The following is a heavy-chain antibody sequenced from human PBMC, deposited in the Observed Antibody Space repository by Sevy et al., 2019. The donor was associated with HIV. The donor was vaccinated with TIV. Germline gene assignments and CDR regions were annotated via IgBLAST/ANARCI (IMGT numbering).Heavy chain of an antibody. CDR2: ISYDINNK. V-gene: IGHV3-30-3*01. CDR3: ARDAARVIVPTAGFDS. D-gene: IGHD1-1*01. J-gene: IGHJ5*01. Sequence: GGSLRLSCAASGFTFFAYTMHWVRQAPGKGLEWVALISYDINNKYYADSVKGRFTISRDNSKKTLHLQMNSLRAEDTALYYCARDAARVIVPTAGFDSWGQGTLVTVSS. CDR1: GFTFFAYT.